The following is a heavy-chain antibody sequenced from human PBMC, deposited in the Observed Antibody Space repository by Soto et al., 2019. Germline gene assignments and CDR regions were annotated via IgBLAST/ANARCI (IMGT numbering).Heavy chain of an antibody. D-gene: IGHD3-16*01. CDR1: GFTFSYYG. V-gene: IGHV3-30*18. J-gene: IGHJ3*02. CDR2: ILYDGSNK. Sequence: QVQLVESGGGVVQPGRSLRLSCAASGFTFSYYGMHWVRQAPGKGLQWVAAILYDGSNKDYADSVKGRFTISRDNLKNTLYLQLNSLRTEDTAVYYCAKDVLGRRLVGAFDIWGQGTMVTVSS. CDR3: AKDVLGRRLVGAFDI.